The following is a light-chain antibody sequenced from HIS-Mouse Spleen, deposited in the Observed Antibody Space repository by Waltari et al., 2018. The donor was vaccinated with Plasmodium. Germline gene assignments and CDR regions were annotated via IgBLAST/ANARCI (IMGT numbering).Light chain of an antibody. Sequence: QSALTQPRSVSGSPGQSVTISCTGTSSDVGGYNYVSWYQQHPGKAPKLMIYDVSKRPSGVPDRVSGSKSGNTASLTSSGLQAEDEAEYYCCSYAGSYTWVFGGGTKLTVL. J-gene: IGLJ3*02. CDR2: DVS. CDR3: CSYAGSYTWV. CDR1: SSDVGGYNY. V-gene: IGLV2-11*01.